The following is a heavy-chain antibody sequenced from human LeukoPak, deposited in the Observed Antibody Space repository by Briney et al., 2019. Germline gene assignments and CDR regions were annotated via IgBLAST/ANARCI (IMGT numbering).Heavy chain of an antibody. J-gene: IGHJ4*02. V-gene: IGHV1-69*05. CDR3: ARDRGSGWHFDY. CDR2: IIPIFGTA. CDR1: GGTFSSYA. D-gene: IGHD6-19*01. Sequence: PVKVSCKASGGTFSSYAISWVRQAPGQGLEWMGGIIPIFGTANYAQKFRGRVTITTDESTSTAYMELSSLRSEDTAMYYCARDRGSGWHFDYWGQGTLVTVSS.